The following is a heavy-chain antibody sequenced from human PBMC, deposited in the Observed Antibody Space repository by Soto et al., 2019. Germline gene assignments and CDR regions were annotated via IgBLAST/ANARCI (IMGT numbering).Heavy chain of an antibody. CDR2: ISTHNGDT. Sequence: ASVKVSCKTSGYTFTDYGVTWVRQAPGQGLEWMGWISTHNGDTIFAQNVQGRITMTADTVTSTVYMDLRSLTSDDTAVYYCARDKRAYSYGAMAFWGQGTLVTVS. CDR3: ARDKRAYSYGAMAF. J-gene: IGHJ4*02. CDR1: GYTFTDYG. D-gene: IGHD5-18*01. V-gene: IGHV1-18*04.